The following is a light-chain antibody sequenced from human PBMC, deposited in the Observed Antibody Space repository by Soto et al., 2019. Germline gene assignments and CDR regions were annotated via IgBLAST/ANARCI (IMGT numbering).Light chain of an antibody. J-gene: IGKJ2*01. CDR1: QSVDRH. CDR3: QQSHNWYT. CDR2: GAS. V-gene: IGKV3-15*01. Sequence: TQCPTTLSMSPRERATLSCRASQSVDRHLHWYQQKPGQAPRLLIYGASARATGIPARFSGSGSGTEFTLTINSLQSEDFAVYYCQQSHNWYTCGQGPRWIS.